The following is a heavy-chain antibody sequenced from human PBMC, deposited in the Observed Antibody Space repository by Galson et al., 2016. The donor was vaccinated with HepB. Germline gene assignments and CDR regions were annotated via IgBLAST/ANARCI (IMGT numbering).Heavy chain of an antibody. CDR1: GYTFPSYG. D-gene: IGHD3-10*01. J-gene: IGHJ5*02. CDR2: VSVYNGDT. Sequence: SVKVSCKASGYTFPSYGITWVRQAPGQGPEWMGWVSVYNGDTKYAQKFQDRVTMTSDTGLSMAFMELRTLRSDDTAVYYCVRDSRRGGYGMATSGWFDPWGQGTLVTVSS. CDR3: VRDSRRGGYGMATSGWFDP. V-gene: IGHV1-18*04.